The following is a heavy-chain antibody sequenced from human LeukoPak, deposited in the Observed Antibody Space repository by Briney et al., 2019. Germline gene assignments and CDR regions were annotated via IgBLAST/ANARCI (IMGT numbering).Heavy chain of an antibody. Sequence: ASVKASSKASGYTFTGYYMHWVRQAPGQGLEWMGWVNPNSGGTNYAQKFQGKVTMTRATSISTAYMELSRLRPDDTAVYYCPRDIGDNVDSNVTVLSLWGQGALGTVSS. J-gene: IGHJ4*02. CDR1: GYTFTGYY. V-gene: IGHV1-2*02. D-gene: IGHD4-17*01. CDR3: PRDIGDNVDSNVTVLSL. CDR2: VNPNSGGT.